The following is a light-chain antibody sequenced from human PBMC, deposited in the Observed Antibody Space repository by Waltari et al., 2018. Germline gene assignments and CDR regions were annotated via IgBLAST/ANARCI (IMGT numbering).Light chain of an antibody. CDR2: GTS. Sequence: QSVLTQPPSVSGAPGQRVTISCTGSSSNIGAGYDVHWYQQLPGTAPKLLISGTSNRPPRVPYRFSGSKSGTSASLAITGLQAEDEADYYCQSYDSSLRVFGGGTKLTVL. J-gene: IGLJ2*01. CDR1: SSNIGAGYD. CDR3: QSYDSSLRV. V-gene: IGLV1-40*01.